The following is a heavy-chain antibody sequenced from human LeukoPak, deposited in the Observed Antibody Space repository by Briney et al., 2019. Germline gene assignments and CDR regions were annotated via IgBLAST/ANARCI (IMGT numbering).Heavy chain of an antibody. CDR1: GFTFSSCG. CDR3: AKDSGYSDYYMDV. CDR2: IRYDGSDK. D-gene: IGHD5-18*01. V-gene: IGHV3-30*02. Sequence: PGGSLRLSCAASGFTFSSCGMHWVRQAPGKGLEWVAFIRYDGSDKYYADSVKGRFTISRDNSKNTLYLQMNSLRAEDTAVYYCAKDSGYSDYYMDVWGKGTTFIVSS. J-gene: IGHJ6*03.